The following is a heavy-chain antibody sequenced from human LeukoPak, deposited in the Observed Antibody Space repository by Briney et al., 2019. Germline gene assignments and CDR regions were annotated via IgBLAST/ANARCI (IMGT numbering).Heavy chain of an antibody. CDR1: GGSFSGYY. Sequence: SETLSLTCAVYGGSFSGYYWSWIRQPPGKGLEWIGEINHSGSTNYNPSLKSRVTISVDTSKNQFSLKLSSLTAADTAVYYCARVGRIFRTHDEYFQHWGQGTLVTVSS. V-gene: IGHV4-34*01. J-gene: IGHJ1*01. D-gene: IGHD2-15*01. CDR3: ARVGRIFRTHDEYFQH. CDR2: INHSGST.